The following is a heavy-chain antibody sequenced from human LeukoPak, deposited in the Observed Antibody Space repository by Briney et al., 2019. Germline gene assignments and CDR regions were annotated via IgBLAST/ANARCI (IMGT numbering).Heavy chain of an antibody. CDR2: IKQDGSEK. CDR1: GFTFSSYW. D-gene: IGHD6-19*01. V-gene: IGHV3-7*01. J-gene: IGHJ6*02. Sequence: GGSLRLSCAASGFTFSSYWMSWVRPAPGKGLEWVANIKQDGSEKYYVDSVKGRFTISRDNAKNSLYLQMNSLRAEDTAVYYCARDQAVAGTYYYYGMDVWGQGTTVTVSS. CDR3: ARDQAVAGTYYYYGMDV.